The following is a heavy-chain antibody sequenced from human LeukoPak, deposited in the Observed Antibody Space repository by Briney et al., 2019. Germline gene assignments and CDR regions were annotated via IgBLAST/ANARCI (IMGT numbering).Heavy chain of an antibody. J-gene: IGHJ4*02. CDR3: ARDRYALGY. CDR2: IYYSGST. V-gene: IGHV4-59*01. D-gene: IGHD5-18*01. CDR1: GGSISPYY. Sequence: PSETESLTCTVSGGSISPYYWSWIRQPPGKGLEWIGYIYYSGSTNYNPSLKSRVTISADTSKNQFSLKLSSVTAADTAVYYCARDRYALGYWGQGTLVTVSS.